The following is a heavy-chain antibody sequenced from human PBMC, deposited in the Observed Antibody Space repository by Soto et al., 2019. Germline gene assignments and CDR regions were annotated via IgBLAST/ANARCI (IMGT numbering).Heavy chain of an antibody. D-gene: IGHD3-22*01. Sequence: SVKVSCKASGGTFSSYTFSWVRQAPGQGLEWMGRVIPILGITNYAQKFQGRVAITADKFTSTAYMELSSLRAEDTAVYYCSITMIVVQAFDIWGQGTMVTVSS. CDR1: GGTFSSYT. CDR3: SITMIVVQAFDI. V-gene: IGHV1-69*02. CDR2: VIPILGIT. J-gene: IGHJ3*02.